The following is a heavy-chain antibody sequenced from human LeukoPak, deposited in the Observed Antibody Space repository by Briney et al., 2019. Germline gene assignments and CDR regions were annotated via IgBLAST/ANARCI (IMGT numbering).Heavy chain of an antibody. V-gene: IGHV3-23*01. CDR1: GFTFSSYA. Sequence: PGGSLRLSCAASGFTFSSYAMSWVRQAPGKGLEWVSAISGSGGSTYYADSVKGRFTISRDNSKNTLYLEMNSLRAEDTAVYYCAKDCSSTSCYYYYGMDVWGQGTTVTVSS. D-gene: IGHD2-2*01. CDR2: ISGSGGST. CDR3: AKDCSSTSCYYYYGMDV. J-gene: IGHJ6*02.